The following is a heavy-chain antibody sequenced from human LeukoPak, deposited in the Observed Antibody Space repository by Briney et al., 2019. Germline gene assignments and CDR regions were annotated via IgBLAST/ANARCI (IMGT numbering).Heavy chain of an antibody. D-gene: IGHD6-19*01. J-gene: IGHJ4*02. CDR2: IIPIFGTA. V-gene: IGHV1-69*13. CDR1: GGTFSSYA. Sequence: ASVKVSCKASGGTFSSYAISWVRQAPGQGLEWMGGIIPIFGTANYAQKFQGRVTITADESTSTAYMELSSLRSEDTAVYYCATLAPDSSGWYGYWGQGTLVTVSS. CDR3: ATLAPDSSGWYGY.